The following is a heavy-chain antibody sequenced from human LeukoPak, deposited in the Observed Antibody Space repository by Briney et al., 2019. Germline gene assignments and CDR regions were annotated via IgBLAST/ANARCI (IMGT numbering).Heavy chain of an antibody. Sequence: PGGSLRLSCAASGFTFSTYWMSWVRQAPGKGLEWVANIKQDGSEKYYVDSVKGRFTISRDNAKNSLYLQMNSLRAEDTAVYYCARRGRWFGELTQKYFQHWGQGTLVTVSS. J-gene: IGHJ1*01. D-gene: IGHD3-10*01. CDR1: GFTFSTYW. CDR2: IKQDGSEK. V-gene: IGHV3-7*01. CDR3: ARRGRWFGELTQKYFQH.